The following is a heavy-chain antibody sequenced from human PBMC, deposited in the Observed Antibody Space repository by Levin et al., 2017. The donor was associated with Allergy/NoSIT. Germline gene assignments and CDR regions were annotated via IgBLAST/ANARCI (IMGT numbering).Heavy chain of an antibody. V-gene: IGHV3-9*01. CDR3: AKVAAFYDYVWGSYRYYFDY. Sequence: QAGGSLRLSCAASGFTFDDYAMHWVRQAPGKGLEWVSGISWNSGSIGYADSVKGRFTISRDNAKNSLYLQMNSLRAEDTALYYCAKVAAFYDYVWGSYRYYFDYWGQGTLVTVSS. D-gene: IGHD3-16*02. CDR2: ISWNSGSI. CDR1: GFTFDDYA. J-gene: IGHJ4*02.